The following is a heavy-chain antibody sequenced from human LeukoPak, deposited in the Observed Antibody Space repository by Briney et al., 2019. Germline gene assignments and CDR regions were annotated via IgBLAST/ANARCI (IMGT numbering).Heavy chain of an antibody. CDR3: ARARDYYYYMDV. V-gene: IGHV4-31*03. CDR2: IYYSGST. J-gene: IGHJ6*03. CDR1: GGSISSGGYY. Sequence: SETLSLTCTVSGGSISSGGYYWSWIRQHPGKGLEWIGYIYYSGSTYYNPSLKSRVTISVDTSKNQLSLKLSSVTAADTAVYYCARARDYYYYMDVWGKGTTVTVSS.